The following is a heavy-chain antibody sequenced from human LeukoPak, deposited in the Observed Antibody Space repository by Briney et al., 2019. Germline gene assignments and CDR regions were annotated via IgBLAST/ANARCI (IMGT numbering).Heavy chain of an antibody. Sequence: GGSLRLSCAASGFTFSSYAMHWVRQAPGKGLESVSAISSNGDNTYYANSVKGRFTISRDNSKNTLYLQMASLRGEDTAVYYCARAPREGFSGSYHDYWGQGTLVTVSS. J-gene: IGHJ4*02. D-gene: IGHD1-26*01. CDR3: ARAPREGFSGSYHDY. CDR2: ISSNGDNT. V-gene: IGHV3-64*01. CDR1: GFTFSSYA.